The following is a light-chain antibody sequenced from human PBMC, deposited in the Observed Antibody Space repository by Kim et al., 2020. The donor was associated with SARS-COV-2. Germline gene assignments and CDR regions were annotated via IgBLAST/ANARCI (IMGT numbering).Light chain of an antibody. Sequence: SYELTQPPSVSVSPGQTARIPCSGDALPHQYAYWYQQKPGQAPVLIIYKDTERPSGIPERFSASTSGTTVTLTISGVEAEDEADYYCQSVDSSGTWLFGGGTQLTVL. CDR2: KDT. J-gene: IGLJ3*02. CDR1: ALPHQY. V-gene: IGLV3-25*03. CDR3: QSVDSSGTWL.